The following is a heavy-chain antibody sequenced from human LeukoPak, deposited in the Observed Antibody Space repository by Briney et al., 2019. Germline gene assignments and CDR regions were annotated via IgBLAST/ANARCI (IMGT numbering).Heavy chain of an antibody. CDR2: ISYSGIA. Sequence: PSETLSLTCTVSGGSISSGGYYWSWIRQHPGKGLEWIGCISYSGIAYYNPSLKSRVIVSVDTSRNQFSLDLSSVTAADTALYYCARDDYGSGMDYWGQGTLVTVSS. CDR3: ARDDYGSGMDY. CDR1: GGSISSGGYY. J-gene: IGHJ4*02. V-gene: IGHV4-31*03. D-gene: IGHD3-10*01.